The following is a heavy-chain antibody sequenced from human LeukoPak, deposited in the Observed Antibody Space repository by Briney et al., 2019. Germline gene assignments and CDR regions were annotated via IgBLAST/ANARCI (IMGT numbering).Heavy chain of an antibody. CDR3: ARVYGIAARYYYMDV. J-gene: IGHJ6*03. CDR2: ISSSSSYI. Sequence: GGSLRLSCAASGFTFSSYSMNWVRQAPGKGLEWVSSISSSSSYIYYADSVKGRFTISRDNSKNTLYLQMNSLRDEDTAVYYCARVYGIAARYYYMDVWGKGTTVTVSS. CDR1: GFTFSSYS. D-gene: IGHD6-6*01. V-gene: IGHV3-21*04.